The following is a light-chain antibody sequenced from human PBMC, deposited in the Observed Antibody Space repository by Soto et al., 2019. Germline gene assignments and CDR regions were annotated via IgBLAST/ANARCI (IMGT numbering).Light chain of an antibody. CDR2: GAS. CDR3: QHYNNWWT. J-gene: IGKJ1*01. CDR1: QSVDSN. V-gene: IGKV3-15*01. Sequence: EILMTQSPATLSVSPGERATLSCRASQSVDSNLAWYQQKPGQAPRLLIYGASTRATGISARFSGSGSGTEFTLTIGSLHSDDFGVYYCQHYNNWWTFGQGTKVDIK.